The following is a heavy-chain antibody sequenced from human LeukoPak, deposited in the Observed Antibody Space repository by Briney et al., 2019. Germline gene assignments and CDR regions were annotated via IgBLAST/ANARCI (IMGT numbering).Heavy chain of an antibody. D-gene: IGHD6-6*01. Sequence: PSETLSLTCTVSGGSISSGGYYWSWIRQHPGKGLEWIGHIYYSGTSFYNPSLTSRVTISVDTSKNQFSLKLTSVNDADTAVYYCARIERSSYSLGFDYWGKGTLVTVSS. CDR1: GGSISSGGYY. V-gene: IGHV4-31*03. CDR3: ARIERSSYSLGFDY. CDR2: IYYSGTS. J-gene: IGHJ4*02.